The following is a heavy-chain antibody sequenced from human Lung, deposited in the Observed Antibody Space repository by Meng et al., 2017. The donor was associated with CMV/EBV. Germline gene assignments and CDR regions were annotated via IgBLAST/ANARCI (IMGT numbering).Heavy chain of an antibody. CDR2: ISGFSDYI. V-gene: IGHV3-21*01. J-gene: IGHJ1*01. CDR3: TRAPGIGGTTGVY. CDR1: GFTFSSYT. Sequence: GESLKISCEVSGFTFSSYTMNWVRQAPGKGLEWVSSISGFSDYIHYADSVKGRFTISRDNAKNSQYLQMNSLRAEDTAGYYWTRAPGIGGTTGVYWGQGTPVTVSS. D-gene: IGHD1-7*01.